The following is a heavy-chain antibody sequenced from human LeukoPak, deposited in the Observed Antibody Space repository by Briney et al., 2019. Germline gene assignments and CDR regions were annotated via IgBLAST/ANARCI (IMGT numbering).Heavy chain of an antibody. D-gene: IGHD3-10*01. Sequence: GGSLRLSCAASGFTFSSYEMNWVRQAPGKGLEWVSYISSSGSTIYYADSVKGRFTISRDNAKNTLYLQMNSLRAEDTAVYYCARAGDYGSGSCAFDMSGQGTMVTVSS. CDR1: GFTFSSYE. CDR3: ARAGDYGSGSCAFDM. CDR2: ISSSGSTI. V-gene: IGHV3-48*03. J-gene: IGHJ3*02.